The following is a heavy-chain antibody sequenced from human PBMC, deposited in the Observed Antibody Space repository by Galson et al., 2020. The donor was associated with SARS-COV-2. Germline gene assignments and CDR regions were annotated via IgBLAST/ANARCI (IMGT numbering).Heavy chain of an antibody. CDR3: ARDLILTVSFDY. J-gene: IGHJ4*02. D-gene: IGHD3-9*01. CDR2: ISYDGSNK. Sequence: GESLKISCAASGFTFSSYAMHWVRQAPGKGLEWVAVISYDGSNKYYADSVKGRFTISRDNSKNTLYLQMNSLRAEDTAVYYCARDLILTVSFDYWGQGTLVTVSS. CDR1: GFTFSSYA. V-gene: IGHV3-30*04.